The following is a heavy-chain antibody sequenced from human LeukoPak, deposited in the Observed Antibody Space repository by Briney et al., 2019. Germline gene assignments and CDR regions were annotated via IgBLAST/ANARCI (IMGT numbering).Heavy chain of an antibody. J-gene: IGHJ6*03. Sequence: SETLSLTCAVYGGSFSGYYWSWIRQPPGKGLEWIGEINHSGSTNYNPSLKSRVTISVDTSKNQFSLKLSSVTAADTAVYYCARQARVVAARKAYYYYMDVWGKGTTVTISS. CDR2: INHSGST. CDR1: GGSFSGYY. CDR3: ARQARVVAARKAYYYYMDV. V-gene: IGHV4-34*01. D-gene: IGHD2-15*01.